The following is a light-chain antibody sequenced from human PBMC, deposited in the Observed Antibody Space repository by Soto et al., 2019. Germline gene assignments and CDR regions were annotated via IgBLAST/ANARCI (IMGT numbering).Light chain of an antibody. J-gene: IGKJ5*01. CDR2: EAS. CDR1: HDISTY. CDR3: QQLNTLPFT. V-gene: IGKV1-9*01. Sequence: DIQLTQSPSLLSASVGDRVTITCRASHDISTYLAWYQQKPGKAPKLXIYEASTLQSGVPSRFSGSGSGTEFTLTISGLMPEDFATYQCQQLNTLPFTFGQGTRLEIK.